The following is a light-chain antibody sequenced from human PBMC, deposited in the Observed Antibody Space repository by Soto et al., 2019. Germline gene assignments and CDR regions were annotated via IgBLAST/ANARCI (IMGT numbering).Light chain of an antibody. CDR3: QQRSSGWT. V-gene: IGKV3-11*01. CDR2: DAS. CDR1: QSVRSY. Sequence: ENVLTQSPATLSLSPGDRATLSCRASQSVRSYLAWYQQKPGQAPRLLISDASNRATGVPARFSGSESGTDFTLTISSLEPEDFAVYYCQQRSSGWTFGPGTKVEI. J-gene: IGKJ1*01.